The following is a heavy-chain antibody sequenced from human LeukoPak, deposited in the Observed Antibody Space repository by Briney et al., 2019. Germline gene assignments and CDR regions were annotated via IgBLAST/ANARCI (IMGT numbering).Heavy chain of an antibody. V-gene: IGHV3-21*01. D-gene: IGHD5-24*01. CDR1: GFTFSSYS. Sequence: GGSLRLSCAASGFTFSSYSMNWVRQAPGKGLEWVSSISSSSSYIYYADSVKGRFTISRDNAKNSLYLQMNSLRAEDTAVYYCARVGYNLKRFDYWGQGTLVTVSS. J-gene: IGHJ4*02. CDR2: ISSSSSYI. CDR3: ARVGYNLKRFDY.